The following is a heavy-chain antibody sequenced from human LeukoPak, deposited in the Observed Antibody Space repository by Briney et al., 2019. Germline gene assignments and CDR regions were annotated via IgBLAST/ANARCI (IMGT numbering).Heavy chain of an antibody. D-gene: IGHD3-16*01. V-gene: IGHV3-48*01. Sequence: GGSLRLSCAASGFTFSRNGMHWVRQAPGRGLEWVSYISGSSSTIYYADSVKGRFTISRDNAKNSLYLQMNSLRAEDTAVYYCARLRWGYFDYWGQGTLVTVSS. J-gene: IGHJ4*02. CDR2: ISGSSSTI. CDR3: ARLRWGYFDY. CDR1: GFTFSRNG.